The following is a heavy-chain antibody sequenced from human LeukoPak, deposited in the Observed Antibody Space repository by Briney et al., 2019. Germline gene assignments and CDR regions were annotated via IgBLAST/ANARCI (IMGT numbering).Heavy chain of an antibody. Sequence: PGGSLRLSCAASGFTFSGFAMSWVRRTPGEGLEWVSGISGTGDNTLYADSVRGRFTISRDNSKTTLYLEMNSLRAEDTAIYYCAKMKGHPLPKYYTDVWGQGTTVTVSS. CDR2: ISGTGDNT. CDR1: GFTFSGFA. D-gene: IGHD1-26*01. CDR3: AKMKGHPLPKYYTDV. V-gene: IGHV3-23*01. J-gene: IGHJ6*01.